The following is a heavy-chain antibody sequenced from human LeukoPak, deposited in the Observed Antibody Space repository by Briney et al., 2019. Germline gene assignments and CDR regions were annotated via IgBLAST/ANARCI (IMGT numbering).Heavy chain of an antibody. J-gene: IGHJ4*02. D-gene: IGHD5-12*01. CDR2: SSKNGSYT. CDR3: TRGGYSGFYYRFS. CDR1: RFTFIDFW. Sequence: GWSLRLSCPASRFTFIDFWIHGLGQAPGKGPEWLSRSSKNGSYTVYAVSAKGRFTAARDNTKNTIDLEVTKLRPEDTDVYYCTRGGYSGFYYRFSWGQGTPVTVAS. V-gene: IGHV3-74*01.